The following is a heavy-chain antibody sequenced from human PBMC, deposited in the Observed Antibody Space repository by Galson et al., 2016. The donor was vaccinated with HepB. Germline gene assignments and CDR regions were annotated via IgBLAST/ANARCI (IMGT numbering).Heavy chain of an antibody. CDR2: ISRSGDSR. CDR3: ASVEKEGF. J-gene: IGHJ4*02. V-gene: IGHV3-23*01. CDR1: GFTFNNYG. D-gene: IGHD2-21*01. Sequence: SLRLSCAASGFTFNNYGMTWVRQAPGKGLEVVSSISRSGDSRDYADSVKGRFTISRDNSKNTLYLQMNRLRAEDTAVYYCASVEKEGFWGQGTLVTVSS.